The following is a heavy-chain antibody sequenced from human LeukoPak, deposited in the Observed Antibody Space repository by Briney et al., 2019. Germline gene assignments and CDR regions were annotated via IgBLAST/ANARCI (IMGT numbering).Heavy chain of an antibody. J-gene: IGHJ5*02. Sequence: SETLSLTCAVYGGSFSGYYWSWIRQPPGKGLEWIGEINHSGSTNYNPSLKSRVTISVDTSKNQFSLKLSSVTAADTAVYYCARGITMVRGASHLNWLDRWGQGTLVTVSS. D-gene: IGHD3-10*01. V-gene: IGHV4-34*01. CDR3: ARGITMVRGASHLNWLDR. CDR1: GGSFSGYY. CDR2: INHSGST.